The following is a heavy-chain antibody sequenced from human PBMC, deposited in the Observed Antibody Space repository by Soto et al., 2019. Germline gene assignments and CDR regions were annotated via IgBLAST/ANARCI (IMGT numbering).Heavy chain of an antibody. Sequence: ASVKVSCKASGYTFTSYGISWVRQAPGQGLEWMGWISAYNGNTNYAQKLQGRVTMTTDTSTRTAYMELRSLGSNDTAVYYCAREGPRLYDFWSGYSNEYYYYYMDVWGKGTTVTVSS. V-gene: IGHV1-18*01. CDR1: GYTFTSYG. J-gene: IGHJ6*03. CDR2: ISAYNGNT. CDR3: AREGPRLYDFWSGYSNEYYYYYMDV. D-gene: IGHD3-3*01.